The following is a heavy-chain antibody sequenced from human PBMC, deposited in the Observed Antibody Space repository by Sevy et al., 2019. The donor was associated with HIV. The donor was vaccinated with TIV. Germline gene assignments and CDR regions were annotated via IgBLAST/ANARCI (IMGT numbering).Heavy chain of an antibody. D-gene: IGHD1-26*01. CDR2: INQDGSQK. J-gene: IGHJ6*02. CDR1: GFTFSTYW. Sequence: GGSLRLSCGASGFTFSTYWMSWVRQAPGKGLEWVANINQDGSQKYYVDSVKGRFTISKDNAKNSLYLQMNSLRAEDTAVYYCAKDGESGSYYQYYYYYGMDVWGQGTTVTVSS. V-gene: IGHV3-7*01. CDR3: AKDGESGSYYQYYYYYGMDV.